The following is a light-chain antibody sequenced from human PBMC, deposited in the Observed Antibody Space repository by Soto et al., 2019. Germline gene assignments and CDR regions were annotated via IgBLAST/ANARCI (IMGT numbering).Light chain of an antibody. CDR1: HRVSSY. CDR2: GAS. V-gene: IGKV3-15*01. J-gene: IGKJ1*01. CDR3: QQYNNWPPWT. Sequence: EIVLTQSPGTLSLSPGEGATLSYRASHRVSSYLAWYQQRPGQAPRLLIYGASTRATGIPARFSGSGSETEFTLTISSLQTEDYAIYYCQQYNNWPPWTFGQGTKVDIK.